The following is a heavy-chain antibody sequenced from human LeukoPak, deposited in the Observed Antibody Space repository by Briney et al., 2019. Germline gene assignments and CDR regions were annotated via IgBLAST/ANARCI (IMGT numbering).Heavy chain of an antibody. J-gene: IGHJ4*02. CDR1: GFTFDDYA. V-gene: IGHV3-9*01. Sequence: GGSLRLSCAASGFTFDDYAMNWVRQAPGKGLEWVSGISWNSGSIGYADSVKGRFTISRDNAKNSLYLQMNSLRAEDTALYYCAKDRQGDIVVVPAAINFDYWGQGTLVTVSS. D-gene: IGHD2-2*01. CDR3: AKDRQGDIVVVPAAINFDY. CDR2: ISWNSGSI.